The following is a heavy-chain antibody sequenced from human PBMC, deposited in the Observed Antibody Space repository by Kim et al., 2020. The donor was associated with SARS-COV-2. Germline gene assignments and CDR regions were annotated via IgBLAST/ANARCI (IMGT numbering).Heavy chain of an antibody. J-gene: IGHJ4*02. CDR2: IWFDGSNK. V-gene: IGHV3-33*01. D-gene: IGHD1-26*01. CDR1: GFRFSNYV. Sequence: GGSLRLSCAASGFRFSNYVMHWVRQAPGKGLEWLAAIWFDGSNKYYADSVKGRFTISRDNSKNTLYLQMNSLRADDTAVYYCATQRGWERPVEYWGQGTLVTVSS. CDR3: ATQRGWERPVEY.